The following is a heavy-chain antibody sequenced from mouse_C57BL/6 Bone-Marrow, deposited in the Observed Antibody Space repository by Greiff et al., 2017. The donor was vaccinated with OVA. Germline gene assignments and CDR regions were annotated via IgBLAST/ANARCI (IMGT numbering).Heavy chain of an antibody. CDR1: GFNIKDDY. J-gene: IGHJ2*01. V-gene: IGHV14-4*01. Sequence: EVQLQQSGAELVRPGASVKLSCTASGFNIKDDYMHWVKQRPEQGLEWIGWIDPENGDTEYASKFQGKATITADTSSNTAYLQLSSLTSEDTAVYYCTTLLRRGYWGQGTTLTVSS. CDR2: IDPENGDT. CDR3: TTLLRRGY.